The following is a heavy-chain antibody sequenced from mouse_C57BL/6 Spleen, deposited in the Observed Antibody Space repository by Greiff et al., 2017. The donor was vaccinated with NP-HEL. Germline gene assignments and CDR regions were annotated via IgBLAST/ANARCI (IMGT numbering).Heavy chain of an antibody. D-gene: IGHD3-2*01. Sequence: EVQLQQSGAELVRPGASVKLSCKASGFNIKDDYMHWVKQRPEQGLEWIGWIDPENGDTEYASKFQGKATITADTSSNTAYLQLSSLTSEDTAVYYCTARQLGDYWGQGTTLTVSS. CDR3: TARQLGDY. J-gene: IGHJ2*01. V-gene: IGHV14-4*01. CDR1: GFNIKDDY. CDR2: IDPENGDT.